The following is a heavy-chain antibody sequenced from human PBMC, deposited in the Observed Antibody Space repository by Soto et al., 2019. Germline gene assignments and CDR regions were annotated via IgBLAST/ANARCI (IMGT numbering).Heavy chain of an antibody. J-gene: IGHJ6*02. Sequence: TLSLTCTVXGGSISSGDYYWSWIRQPPGKGLEWIGYIYYSGSTYYNPSLKSRATISVDTSKNQFSLKLSSVTAADTAVYYCARAILCSSSKCLHYYYYGMDVWGQGTTVTVSS. D-gene: IGHD6-6*01. CDR1: GGSISSGDYY. CDR3: ARAILCSSSKCLHYYYYGMDV. V-gene: IGHV4-30-4*01. CDR2: IYYSGST.